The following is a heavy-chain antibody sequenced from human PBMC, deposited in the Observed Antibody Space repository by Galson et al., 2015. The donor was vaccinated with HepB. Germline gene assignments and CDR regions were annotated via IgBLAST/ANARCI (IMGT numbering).Heavy chain of an antibody. CDR2: IGTAGDP. CDR3: ARGRQGFWSGYYTRGAYYYYMDV. D-gene: IGHD3-3*01. V-gene: IGHV3-13*05. Sequence: SLRLSCAASGFTFSSYDMHWVRQATGKGLEWVSAIGTAGDPYYPGSVKGRFTISRENAKNSLYLQMNSLRAGDTAVYYCARGRQGFWSGYYTRGAYYYYMDVWGKGTTVTVSS. CDR1: GFTFSSYD. J-gene: IGHJ6*03.